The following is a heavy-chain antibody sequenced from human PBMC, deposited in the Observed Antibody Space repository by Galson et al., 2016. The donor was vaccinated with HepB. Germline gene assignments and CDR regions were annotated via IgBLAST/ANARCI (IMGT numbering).Heavy chain of an antibody. J-gene: IGHJ4*02. D-gene: IGHD3-16*01. CDR1: GFTFNRCA. CDR2: TSCGGTNK. CDR3: AREKAGEFFDY. Sequence: SLRLSCAASGFTFNRCAMHWVRQAPGKGLEWVAVTSCGGTNKYYADSVKGRFTISRDNSKTTVYLQMNSLRGEDTAVYYCAREKAGEFFDYWGQGTLVTVSS. V-gene: IGHV3-30*04.